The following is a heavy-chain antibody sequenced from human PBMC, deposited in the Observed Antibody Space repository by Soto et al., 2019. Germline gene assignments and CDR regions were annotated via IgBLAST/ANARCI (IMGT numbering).Heavy chain of an antibody. D-gene: IGHD6-19*01. CDR3: ARAVAVAADFDY. V-gene: IGHV1-3*01. Sequence: ASVKVSCKASGYTFTGYAMHWVRQAPGQRLEWMGWINAGNGNTKYSQKFQGRVTITRDTSASTAYMELSSLRSEDTAVYYCARAVAVAADFDYWGEGTLVTVSS. CDR1: GYTFTGYA. CDR2: INAGNGNT. J-gene: IGHJ4*02.